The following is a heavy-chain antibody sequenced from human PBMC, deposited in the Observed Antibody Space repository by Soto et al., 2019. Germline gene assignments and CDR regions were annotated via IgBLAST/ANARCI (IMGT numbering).Heavy chain of an antibody. Sequence: SQTLSLTCAISGDSVSSNSAAWNWIRQSPSRGLEWLGRTYYRSKWYNEYAVSVKSRITIKPDTSKNQFSLQLNSVIPEDTAVYYSAGMQDEVFAHWGQGTLVIASS. CDR1: GDSVSSNSAA. CDR2: TYYRSKWYN. CDR3: AGMQDEVFAH. J-gene: IGHJ5*02. V-gene: IGHV6-1*01.